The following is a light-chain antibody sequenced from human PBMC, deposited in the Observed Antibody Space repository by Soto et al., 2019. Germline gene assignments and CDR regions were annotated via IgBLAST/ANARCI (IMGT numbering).Light chain of an antibody. V-gene: IGKV3-11*01. CDR2: GAS. CDR1: QTVSNN. J-gene: IGKJ1*01. Sequence: VVLTRSQDRLSLSPGQRATLSYRSSQTVSNNLRWYQQNPGQAPRLLIYGASTRAAGIPARFSGSGSGTEFTLTICSLEPEDFALYYCQQPNKGLHTFGQGTVVEMK. CDR3: QQPNKGLHT.